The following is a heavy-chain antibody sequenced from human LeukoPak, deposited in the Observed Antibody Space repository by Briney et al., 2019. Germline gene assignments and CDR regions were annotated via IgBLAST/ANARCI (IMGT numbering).Heavy chain of an antibody. CDR2: ISAYDGNT. CDR1: AYTFISYG. Sequence: ASVTVSCKASAYTFISYGISWVRQAPGQGLEWMGWISAYDGNTNYAQKLQGRVTMTTDTSTSTAYMELRSLRSDDTAVYYCARVRDSSGWSEIDYWGQGTLVTVSS. CDR3: ARVRDSSGWSEIDY. J-gene: IGHJ4*02. D-gene: IGHD6-19*01. V-gene: IGHV1-18*04.